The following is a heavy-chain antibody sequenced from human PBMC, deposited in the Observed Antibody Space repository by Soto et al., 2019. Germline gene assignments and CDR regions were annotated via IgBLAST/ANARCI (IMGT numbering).Heavy chain of an antibody. CDR3: VKNSGGFNT. D-gene: IGHD3-10*01. CDR1: GFTFGTTD. J-gene: IGHJ5*02. V-gene: IGHV3-23*01. Sequence: QLLQSGGGLVQPGGPLTLSCAASGFTFGTTDMSWVRQGPGEGLEWVSTIDGSGGITYYADSVKGRFTISRDNSRNTVYLQMNSLRGDDTALYYCVKNSGGFNTWGQGALVTVSS. CDR2: IDGSGGIT.